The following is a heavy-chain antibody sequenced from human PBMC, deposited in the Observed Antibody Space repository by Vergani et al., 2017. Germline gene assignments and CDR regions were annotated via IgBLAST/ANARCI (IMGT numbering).Heavy chain of an antibody. CDR2: ISWNSGSI. J-gene: IGHJ4*02. D-gene: IGHD5-18*01. Sequence: EVQLVESGGGLVQPGRSLRLSCAASGFTFDDYAMHWVRQAPGKGLEWVSGISWNSGSIGYADSVKGRFTISRDNSKNTLYLQMNSLRAEDTAVYYCASTAAMGAFYFDYWGQGTLVTVSS. CDR3: ASTAAMGAFYFDY. V-gene: IGHV3-9*01. CDR1: GFTFDDYA.